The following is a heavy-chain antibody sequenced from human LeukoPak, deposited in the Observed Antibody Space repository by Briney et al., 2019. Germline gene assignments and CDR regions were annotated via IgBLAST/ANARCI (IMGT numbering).Heavy chain of an antibody. CDR2: IYHSGST. J-gene: IGHJ4*02. V-gene: IGHV4-4*02. D-gene: IGHD4-23*01. Sequence: PSETLSLTCAVSGGSITGSKWWTWVRQSPGKGLEWIGEIYHSGSTNYNPSLKSRVTISVDKSNNQFSLKLNSRTAADTAVYYCARNAGNSDVDYWGQGILVTVSS. CDR3: ARNAGNSDVDY. CDR1: GGSITGSKW.